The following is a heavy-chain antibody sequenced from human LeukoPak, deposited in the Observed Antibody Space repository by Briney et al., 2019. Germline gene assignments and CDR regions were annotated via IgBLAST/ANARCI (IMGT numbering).Heavy chain of an antibody. CDR2: ISYDGSNK. CDR1: GFTFSSYA. J-gene: IGHJ4*02. D-gene: IGHD3-22*01. V-gene: IGHV3-30-3*01. Sequence: GGSLRLSCAASGFTFSSYAMHWVRQAPGKGLEWVAVISYDGSNKYYADSVKGRFTISRDNSKNTLYLQMNSLRAEDTAVYYCARDFDDSSVDYWGQGTLVTVSS. CDR3: ARDFDDSSVDY.